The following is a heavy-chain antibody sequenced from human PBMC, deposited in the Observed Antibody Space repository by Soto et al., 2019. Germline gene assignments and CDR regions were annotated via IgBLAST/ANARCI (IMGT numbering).Heavy chain of an antibody. V-gene: IGHV4-39*02. Sequence: TLSLTCTVSGGSISSSSYYWGWIRQPPGKGLEWIGSIYYSGSTYYNPSLKSRVTISVDTSKNQFSLKLSSVTAADTAVYYCARDSAPLGYCGGDCGGYWGQGTLVTVSS. CDR1: GGSISSSSYY. D-gene: IGHD2-21*02. J-gene: IGHJ4*02. CDR2: IYYSGST. CDR3: ARDSAPLGYCGGDCGGY.